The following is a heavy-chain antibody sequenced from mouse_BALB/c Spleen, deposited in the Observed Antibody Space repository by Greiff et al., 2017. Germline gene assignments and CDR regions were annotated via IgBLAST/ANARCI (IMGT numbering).Heavy chain of an antibody. CDR3: ARGTSNWDYFDY. CDR2: ISSGGSYT. Sequence: EVKLVESGGGLVKPGGSLKLSCAASGFTFSDYYMYWVRQTPEKRLEWVATISSGGSYTYYPDSVKGRFTISRDNAKNTLYLQMSSLKSEDTAMYYCARGTSNWDYFDYWGQGTTLTVSS. D-gene: IGHD4-1*01. J-gene: IGHJ2*01. CDR1: GFTFSDYY. V-gene: IGHV5-4*02.